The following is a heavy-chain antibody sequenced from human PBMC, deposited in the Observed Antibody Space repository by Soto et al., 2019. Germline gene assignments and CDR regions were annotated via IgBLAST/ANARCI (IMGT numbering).Heavy chain of an antibody. CDR1: GGTVSSCD. V-gene: IGHV1-69*13. CDR2: IIPIFGRA. D-gene: IGHD2-21*02. Sequence: VKVSCKVSGGTVSSCDISWVRQSPGQGLEWMGGIIPIFGRANYAQKFQGRVTITADESTSTVYMELSRLRSEDTAVYYCARVDEVVTAILTTQATQGYYYSGMEVWGQETTVTVSS. CDR3: ARVDEVVTAILTTQATQGYYYSGMEV. J-gene: IGHJ6*02.